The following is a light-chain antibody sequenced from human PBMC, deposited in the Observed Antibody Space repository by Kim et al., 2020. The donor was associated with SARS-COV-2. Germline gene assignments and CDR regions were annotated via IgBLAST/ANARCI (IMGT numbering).Light chain of an antibody. V-gene: IGKV1-39*01. CDR1: QRISIS. CDR3: QQSYNTRLT. CDR2: GAS. Sequence: DIQMTQSPSSLSASVGDRVTITCRASQRISISLNWYQQKPGKAPKVLISGASTLQSGVPSRFSGSGSGTDFTLTISSLQPEDFATYYCQQSYNTRLTFGGGTKVDIK. J-gene: IGKJ4*01.